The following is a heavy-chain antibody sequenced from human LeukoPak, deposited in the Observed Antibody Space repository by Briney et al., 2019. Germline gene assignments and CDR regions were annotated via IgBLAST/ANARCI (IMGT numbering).Heavy chain of an antibody. V-gene: IGHV4-39*01. CDR3: ARHRQKRYCSSTSCPNHPFDY. CDR2: IYDSGST. CDR1: GGSISSSSYY. D-gene: IGHD2-2*01. J-gene: IGHJ4*02. Sequence: SETLSLTCTVSGGSISSSSYYWGWIRQPPGKGLEWIGSIYDSGSTYYNPSLKSRVTISVDTSKNQFSLKLSSVTAADTAVYYCARHRQKRYCSSTSCPNHPFDYWGQGTLVTVSS.